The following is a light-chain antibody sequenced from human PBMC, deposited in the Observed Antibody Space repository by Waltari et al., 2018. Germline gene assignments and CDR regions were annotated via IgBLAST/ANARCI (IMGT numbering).Light chain of an antibody. CDR2: EVS. CDR1: TRHSRGFTL. V-gene: IGLV2-23*02. Sequence: QSALPQPASVSGSPGQSITTPRTATTRHSRGFTLVSWYQHHPGNAPKLIIFEVSERPSGVSNRFSGSKSGNTASLTISGLQAEDEADYHCCSYAGNSIYVFGTGTRVTVL. J-gene: IGLJ1*01. CDR3: CSYAGNSIYV.